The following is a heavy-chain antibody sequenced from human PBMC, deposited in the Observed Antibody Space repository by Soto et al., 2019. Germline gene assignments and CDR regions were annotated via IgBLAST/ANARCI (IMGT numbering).Heavy chain of an antibody. J-gene: IGHJ4*02. CDR3: ARDGRYSWSDY. CDR1: GFTVSSNY. CDR2: IYSGGST. D-gene: IGHD3-16*02. Sequence: PGGSLRLSCAASGFTVSSNYMSWVRQAPGKGLEWVSVIYSGGSTYYADSVKGRFTISRDNSKNTLYLQMNSLRAEDTAVYYCARDGRYSWSDYWGQGTLVTVSS. V-gene: IGHV3-53*01.